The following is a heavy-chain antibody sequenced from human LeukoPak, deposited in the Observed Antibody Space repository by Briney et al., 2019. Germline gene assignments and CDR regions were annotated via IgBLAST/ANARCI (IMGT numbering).Heavy chain of an antibody. J-gene: IGHJ4*02. D-gene: IGHD3-16*02. V-gene: IGHV3-21*01. CDR2: ISSSSSYI. CDR3: AREARLGELSPSGY. CDR1: GFTFSSYS. Sequence: PGGSLRLSCAASGFTFSSYSMNWVRQAPGKGLEWVSSISSSSSYIYYADSVKGRFTISRDNAKNSLYLQMNSLRAEDTAVYYCAREARLGELSPSGYWGQGTRVTVTS.